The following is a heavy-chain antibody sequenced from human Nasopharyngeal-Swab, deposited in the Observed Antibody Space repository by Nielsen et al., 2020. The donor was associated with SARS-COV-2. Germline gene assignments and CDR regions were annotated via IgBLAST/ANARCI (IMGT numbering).Heavy chain of an antibody. CDR1: GGSISSSSYY. CDR2: IYYSGST. CDR3: ARRVGGFLEWIFAHDI. V-gene: IGHV4-39*01. Sequence: SETLSLTCTVSGGSISSSSYYWGWIRQPPGKGLEWIGSIYYSGSTYYNPSPKSRVTISVDTSKNQFSLKLSSVTAADTAVYYCARRVGGFLEWIFAHDIWGQGTMVTVSS. D-gene: IGHD3-3*01. J-gene: IGHJ3*02.